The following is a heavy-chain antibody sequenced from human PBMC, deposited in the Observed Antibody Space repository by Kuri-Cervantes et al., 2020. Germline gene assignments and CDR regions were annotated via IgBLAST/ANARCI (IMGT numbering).Heavy chain of an antibody. CDR1: GFIFSSNA. V-gene: IGHV3-23*01. CDR2: ISGSGSST. J-gene: IGHJ3*01. CDR3: AKDGHYDNSGHYWDAFHV. D-gene: IGHD3-22*01. Sequence: GGSLRLSCAASGFIFSSNAMSWVRQAPGKGLEWVSSISGSGSSTYYADSMNGRLTISRDNSKRMLFLQMNSLRVEDTAIYYCAKDGHYDNSGHYWDAFHVWGQGTLVTVSS.